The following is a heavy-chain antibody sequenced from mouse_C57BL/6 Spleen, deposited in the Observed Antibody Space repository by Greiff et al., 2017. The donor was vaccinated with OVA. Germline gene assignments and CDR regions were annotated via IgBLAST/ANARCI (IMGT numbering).Heavy chain of an antibody. Sequence: VQVVESGAELVKPGASVKISCKASGYAFSSYWMNWVKQRPGKGLEWIGQIYPGDGDTNYNGKFKGKATLPAAKSSSTAYMQLSSLTSEDSAVYFCALIYYDYDEGDWYFDVWGTGTTVTVSS. CDR2: IYPGDGDT. V-gene: IGHV1-80*01. D-gene: IGHD2-4*01. CDR3: ALIYYDYDEGDWYFDV. CDR1: GYAFSSYW. J-gene: IGHJ1*03.